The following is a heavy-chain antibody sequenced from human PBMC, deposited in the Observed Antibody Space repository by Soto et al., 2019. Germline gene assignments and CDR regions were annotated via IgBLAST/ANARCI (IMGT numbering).Heavy chain of an antibody. CDR2: TIPVIGTP. CDR3: ATALWGSGFPQHFDY. V-gene: IGHV1-69*01. J-gene: IGHJ4*02. CDR1: GGTFSSYA. Sequence: QLQLLQSGAEVKKPGSSVKVSCKASGGTFSSYAIHWVRQAPGQGLEWMGGTIPVIGTPNYAPEFQGRVTIAADDSTSTAYLELTSLRSEDTAVFYCATALWGSGFPQHFDYWGQGTLVTVSS. D-gene: IGHD3-16*01.